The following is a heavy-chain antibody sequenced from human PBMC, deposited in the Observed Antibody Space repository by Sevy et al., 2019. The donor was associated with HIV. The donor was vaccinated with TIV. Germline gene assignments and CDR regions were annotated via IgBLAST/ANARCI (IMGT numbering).Heavy chain of an antibody. J-gene: IGHJ6*02. CDR2: INQEGSEK. D-gene: IGHD3-16*01. CDR3: VRAGSYGDTYFYDYGMDV. Sequence: GGSLRLSCVASGFNFRSYWMTWVRQAPGKGLEWVANINQEGSEKYYVDSVKGRFTISRDNAKNSLYLQINSLRVDDSAVYYCVRAGSYGDTYFYDYGMDVWGQGTTVTVSS. V-gene: IGHV3-7*01. CDR1: GFNFRSYW.